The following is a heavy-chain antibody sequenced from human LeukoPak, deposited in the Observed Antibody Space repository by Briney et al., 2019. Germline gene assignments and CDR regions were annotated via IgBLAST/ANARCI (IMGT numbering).Heavy chain of an antibody. J-gene: IGHJ4*02. Sequence: ASVKVSCKASGDTFTSYGISWGRQGPGQGLGWRGWISAYNGNTNYAQKFQGRVTMTEDTSTDTAYMELSSLRSEDTAVYYCATDLTVSITGTTVSYWGQGTLVTVSS. V-gene: IGHV1-18*01. CDR1: GDTFTSYG. D-gene: IGHD1-7*01. CDR3: ATDLTVSITGTTVSY. CDR2: ISAYNGNT.